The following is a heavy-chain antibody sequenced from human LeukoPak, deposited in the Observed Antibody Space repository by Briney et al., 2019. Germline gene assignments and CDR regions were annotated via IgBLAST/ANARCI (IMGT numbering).Heavy chain of an antibody. V-gene: IGHV1-24*01. D-gene: IGHD1-14*01. J-gene: IGHJ5*02. CDR2: FDPEDGET. Sequence: ASVKVSCKVSGYTLTELSMHWVRQAPGKGLEWMGGFDPEDGETIYAQKFQGRVTMTEDTSTDTAYMELSSLRSEDPAVYYCASRSLGIWQKSNWFDPWGQGTLVTVS. CDR1: GYTLTELS. CDR3: ASRSLGIWQKSNWFDP.